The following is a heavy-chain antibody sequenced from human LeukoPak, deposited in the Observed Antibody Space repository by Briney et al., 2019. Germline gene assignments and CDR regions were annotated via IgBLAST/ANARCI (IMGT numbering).Heavy chain of an antibody. CDR3: ARGSEQWLVGPFDY. J-gene: IGHJ4*02. CDR1: SGSISSSSYY. D-gene: IGHD6-19*01. V-gene: IGHV4-39*07. Sequence: SETLSLTFTVSSGSISSSSYYWGWIRQPPGKGLEWIGSIYYSGSTYYNPPLKSRVTISVDTSKNQFSLKLSSVTAADTAVYYCARGSEQWLVGPFDYWGQGTLVTVSS. CDR2: IYYSGST.